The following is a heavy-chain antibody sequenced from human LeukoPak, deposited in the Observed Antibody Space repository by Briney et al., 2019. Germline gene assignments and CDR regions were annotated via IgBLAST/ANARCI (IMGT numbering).Heavy chain of an antibody. Sequence: SETLSLTCAVYGESFSGYYWSWIRQPPGKGLEWIGEINHSGSTNYNPSLKSRVTISVDTSKNQFSLKLSSVTAADTAVYYCARGARRLRFLPDYWGQGTLVTVSS. D-gene: IGHD3-3*01. CDR1: GESFSGYY. CDR2: INHSGST. CDR3: ARGARRLRFLPDY. V-gene: IGHV4-34*01. J-gene: IGHJ4*02.